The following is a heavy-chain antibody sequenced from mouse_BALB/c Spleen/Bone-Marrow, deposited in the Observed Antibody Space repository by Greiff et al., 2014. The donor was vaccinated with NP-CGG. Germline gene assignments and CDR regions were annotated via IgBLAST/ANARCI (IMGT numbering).Heavy chain of an antibody. V-gene: IGHV2-6-5*01. D-gene: IGHD1-1*01. CDR3: AKHDTTVVVDY. CDR2: VWGGGIT. Sequence: VQLQQSGPGLVAPSQSLSITCTVSGFSLTDYGVSWIRQPPGKGLEWLRVVWGGGITYYNSTLKSRLSITKDNSKSQVFLKMDGLQTDDTAMYYCAKHDTTVVVDYWGQGTTLTVSS. J-gene: IGHJ2*01. CDR1: GFSLTDYG.